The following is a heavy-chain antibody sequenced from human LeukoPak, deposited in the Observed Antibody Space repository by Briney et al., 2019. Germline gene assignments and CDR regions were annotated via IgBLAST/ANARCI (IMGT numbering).Heavy chain of an antibody. V-gene: IGHV1-58*01. J-gene: IGHJ4*02. CDR3: AAGRTGETPFDY. CDR2: IVVGSGNT. Sequence: SVKVSCKASGFTFTSSAVQWVRQARGQRLEWIGWIVVGSGNTNYAQKFQERVTITRDMSTSTAYMELSSLRSEDTAVYYCAAGRTGETPFDYWGQGTLVTVSS. D-gene: IGHD3-16*01. CDR1: GFTFTSSA.